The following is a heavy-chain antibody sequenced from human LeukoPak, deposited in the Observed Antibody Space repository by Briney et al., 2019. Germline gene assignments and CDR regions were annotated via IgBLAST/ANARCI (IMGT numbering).Heavy chain of an antibody. CDR3: ARTAITMIVVAITHEDAFDI. CDR1: GYTFTSYG. CDR2: ISAYNGNT. D-gene: IGHD3-22*01. V-gene: IGHV1-18*01. J-gene: IGHJ3*02. Sequence: ASVKVSCKASGYTFTSYGISWVRQAPGQGLEWMGWISAYNGNTNYAQKLQGRVTMTTDTSTSTAYMELRSLRSDDTAVYYCARTAITMIVVAITHEDAFDIWGQGTMVTVSS.